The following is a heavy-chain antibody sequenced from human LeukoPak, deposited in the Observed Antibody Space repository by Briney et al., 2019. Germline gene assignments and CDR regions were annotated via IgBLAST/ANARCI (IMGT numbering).Heavy chain of an antibody. V-gene: IGHV3-7*01. CDR2: IRQDGGEK. D-gene: IGHD3-16*02. CDR3: ARITGNFGTYRYDY. J-gene: IGHJ4*02. CDR1: GFILSNYW. Sequence: PGGSLRLSCEVSGFILSNYWMSWVRRAPGKGLEWVGNIRQDGGEKSHGDSLRGRFTISRDNAKNTLYLQMDGLRAEDTAIYYCARITGNFGTYRYDYWGQGSLVTVSS.